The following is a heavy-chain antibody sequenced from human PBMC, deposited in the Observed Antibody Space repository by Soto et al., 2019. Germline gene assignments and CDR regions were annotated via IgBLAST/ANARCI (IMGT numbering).Heavy chain of an antibody. CDR3: VRYKGARVYFDY. Sequence: PSETLSLTCTVSGGSINNGDYYWTWIRQSPEKGLEWIGYIYYSGSTYYNPSLKSRVTISIDTSMNQFSLNLNSVTAADTAVYDCVRYKGARVYFDYWGQGSPVTVSS. J-gene: IGHJ4*02. CDR2: IYYSGST. V-gene: IGHV4-30-4*01. CDR1: GGSINNGDYY. D-gene: IGHD1-1*01.